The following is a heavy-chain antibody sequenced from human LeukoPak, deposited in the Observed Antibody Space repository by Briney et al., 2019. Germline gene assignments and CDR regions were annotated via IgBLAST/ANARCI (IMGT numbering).Heavy chain of an antibody. CDR3: ARVKWELGMDAFDI. CDR1: GYTFTSYG. V-gene: IGHV1-18*01. J-gene: IGHJ3*02. CDR2: ISAYNGNT. Sequence: ASVKVSCKASGYTFTSYGISWVRQAPGQGLEWMGWISAYNGNTNYAQKFQGRVTMTRDTSISTAYMELSRLRSDDTAVYYCARVKWELGMDAFDIWGQRTMVTVSS. D-gene: IGHD1-26*01.